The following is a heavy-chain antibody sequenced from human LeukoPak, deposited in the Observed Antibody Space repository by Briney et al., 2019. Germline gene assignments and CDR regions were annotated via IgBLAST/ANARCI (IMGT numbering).Heavy chain of an antibody. Sequence: SETLSLTCTVSGGSISSYYWSWIRQPPGKGLEWIGYMYYSGNTNYNPYLKSRVTISVDTSKNQFSLRLRSVTAADTAVYYCTKGGEMATVDYWAREPWSPSPQ. CDR1: GGSISSYY. J-gene: IGHJ4*02. CDR3: TKGGEMATVDY. V-gene: IGHV4-59*01. D-gene: IGHD5-24*01. CDR2: MYYSGNT.